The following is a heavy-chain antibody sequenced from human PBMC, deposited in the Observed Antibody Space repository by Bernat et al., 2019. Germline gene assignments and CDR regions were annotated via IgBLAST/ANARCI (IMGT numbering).Heavy chain of an antibody. D-gene: IGHD6-6*01. Sequence: QVQLVESGGGVVQPGRSLRLSCAASGFTFSSYAMHWVRQAPGKGLEWVAVISYDGSNKYYADSVKGRFTISGDNSKNTLYLQMNSLRAEDTAVYYCAREAGSSSWFDPWGQGTLVTVSS. CDR3: AREAGSSSWFDP. J-gene: IGHJ5*02. V-gene: IGHV3-30-3*01. CDR1: GFTFSSYA. CDR2: ISYDGSNK.